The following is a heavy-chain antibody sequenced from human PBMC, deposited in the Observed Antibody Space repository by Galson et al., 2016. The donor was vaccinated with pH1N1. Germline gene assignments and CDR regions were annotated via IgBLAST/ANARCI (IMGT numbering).Heavy chain of an antibody. Sequence: LSLTCAVSGYSIISGYYWGWVRQPPGKGLEWIGSIFHSGSTYYNPSLKSRVTISVDTSRNQFSLTLSSVTAADTALYYCASSIPVTALDAFDLWGQGTLVTVSS. D-gene: IGHD2-21*02. CDR1: GYSIISGYY. CDR3: ASSIPVTALDAFDL. J-gene: IGHJ5*02. V-gene: IGHV4-38-2*01. CDR2: IFHSGST.